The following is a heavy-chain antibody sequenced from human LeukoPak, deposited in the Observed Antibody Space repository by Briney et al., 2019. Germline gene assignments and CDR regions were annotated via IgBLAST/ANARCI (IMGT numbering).Heavy chain of an antibody. D-gene: IGHD6-13*01. CDR1: GFTVSSNY. Sequence: GGSLRLSCAASGFTVSSNYMSWVRQAPGKGLEWVSVIYSGGSTYYADSVKGRFTISRDNSKNTLYLQMNSLRAEDTAVYYCARVQIAARSYYFDYWGQGTLVTVSS. J-gene: IGHJ4*02. CDR2: IYSGGST. CDR3: ARVQIAARSYYFDY. V-gene: IGHV3-53*01.